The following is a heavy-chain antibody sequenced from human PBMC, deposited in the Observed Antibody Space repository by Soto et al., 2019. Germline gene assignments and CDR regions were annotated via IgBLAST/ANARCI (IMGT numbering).Heavy chain of an antibody. CDR2: FVPDEGET. D-gene: IGHD2-8*01. V-gene: IGHV1-24*01. J-gene: IGHJ6*02. CDR1: GSTLTYVS. Sequence: ASVKVSCKVSGSTLTYVSMHWVRQAPGKGPEWMGGFVPDEGETIYAQKFQGRVTMTVDTSTTTAYMELRSLTSDDRAVYYCAKNGQPPYYYYGMDVWGQGTTVTVSS. CDR3: AKNGQPPYYYYGMDV.